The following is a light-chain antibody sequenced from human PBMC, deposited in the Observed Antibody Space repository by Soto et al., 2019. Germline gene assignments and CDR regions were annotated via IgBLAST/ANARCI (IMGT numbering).Light chain of an antibody. J-gene: IGKJ1*01. Sequence: IQITQSPTTLSLSVLDIVTITCRASQTISSWLAWYQKKPGKAPKLLIYKASTLKSGVPSRFSGSGSGTEFTLTISSLQPDDFATYYCQHYNSYSEAFGQGTMVDIK. CDR1: QTISSW. CDR2: KAS. V-gene: IGKV1-5*03. CDR3: QHYNSYSEA.